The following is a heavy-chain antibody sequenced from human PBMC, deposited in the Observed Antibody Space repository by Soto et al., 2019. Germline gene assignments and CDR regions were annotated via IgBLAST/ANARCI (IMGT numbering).Heavy chain of an antibody. Sequence: GGSLRLSCAASGFTFDDYAMHWVRQAPGKGLEWVSLISWDGGSTYYADSVKGRFTISRDNSKNSLYLQMNSLRAEDTALYYCAKDRDSSSWYLDYWGQGTLVTVSS. CDR2: ISWDGGST. J-gene: IGHJ4*02. CDR3: AKDRDSSSWYLDY. CDR1: GFTFDDYA. D-gene: IGHD6-13*01. V-gene: IGHV3-43D*03.